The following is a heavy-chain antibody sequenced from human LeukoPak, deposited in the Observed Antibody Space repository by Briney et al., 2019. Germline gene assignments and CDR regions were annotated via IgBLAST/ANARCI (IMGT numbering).Heavy chain of an antibody. V-gene: IGHV3-30*03. CDR3: APAEVTLVGFDY. Sequence: PGRSLRLSCAASGLTFSSYGMHWVRQAPGKGLEWVAVISYDGSNKYYADSVKGRFTISRDNSKNTLYLQMNSLRAEDTAVYYCAPAEVTLVGFDYWGQGTLVTVSS. D-gene: IGHD4-23*01. CDR2: ISYDGSNK. J-gene: IGHJ4*02. CDR1: GLTFSSYG.